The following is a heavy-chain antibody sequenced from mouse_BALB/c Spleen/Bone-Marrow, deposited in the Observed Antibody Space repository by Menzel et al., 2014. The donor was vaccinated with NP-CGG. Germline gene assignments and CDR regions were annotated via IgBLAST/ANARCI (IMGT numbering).Heavy chain of an antibody. V-gene: IGHV1-37*01. CDR2: INPYNGDT. CDR3: GGVTTVVAKNKFYAMDY. D-gene: IGHD1-1*01. Sequence: VQLKESGPELVKPGASVKISCKASGYSFTGYWMNWVKQRHGKSLEWIGRINPYNGDTFYNEKFKGKATLTVDKSSSTARMEVLTLTSDDSQLYYCGGVTTVVAKNKFYAMDYWGQGTSVTVSS. CDR1: GYSFTGYW. J-gene: IGHJ4*01.